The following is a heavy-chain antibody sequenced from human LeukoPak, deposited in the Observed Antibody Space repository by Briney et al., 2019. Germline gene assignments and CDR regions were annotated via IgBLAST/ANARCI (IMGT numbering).Heavy chain of an antibody. CDR1: GFTFSYYG. J-gene: IGHJ4*02. CDR2: ISYDGSNK. V-gene: IGHV3-30*18. D-gene: IGHD6-19*01. CDR3: AKDVSSGSLDY. Sequence: PGGSLRLSCAASGFTFSYYGMHWVRQAPGKRLEWVAVISYDGSNKYYADSVKGRFTISRDNSKNTLYLQMNSLRAEDTAVYYCAKDVSSGSLDYWGQGTLVTVSS.